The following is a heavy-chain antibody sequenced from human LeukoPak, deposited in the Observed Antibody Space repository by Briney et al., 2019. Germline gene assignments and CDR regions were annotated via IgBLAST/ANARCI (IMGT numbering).Heavy chain of an antibody. CDR2: IYYSGST. CDR3: ATKPMGIAVAGTEY. D-gene: IGHD6-19*01. V-gene: IGHV4-39*07. CDR1: GGSISSSSYY. Sequence: PSETLSLTCTVSGGSISSSSYYWGWIRQPPGKGLEWIGSIYYSGSTYYNPSLKSRVTISVDTSKNQFSLKLSSVTAADTAVYYCATKPMGIAVAGTEYWGQGTLVTVSS. J-gene: IGHJ4*02.